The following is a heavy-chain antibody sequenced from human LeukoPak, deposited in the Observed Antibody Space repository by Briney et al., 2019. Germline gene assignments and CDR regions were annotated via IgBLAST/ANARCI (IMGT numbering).Heavy chain of an antibody. J-gene: IGHJ4*02. CDR2: INPNSGGT. CDR1: GYTFTSYG. V-gene: IGHV1-2*02. D-gene: IGHD3-22*01. Sequence: GASVKVSCKASGYTFTSYGISWVRQAPGQGLEWMGWINPNSGGTNYAQKFQGRVTMTRDTSISTAYMELSRLRSDDTAVYYCARDLGLDYYDSSGYYYYWGQGTLVTVSS. CDR3: ARDLGLDYYDSSGYYYY.